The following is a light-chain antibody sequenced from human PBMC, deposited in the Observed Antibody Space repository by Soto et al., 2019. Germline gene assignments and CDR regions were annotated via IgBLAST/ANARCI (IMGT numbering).Light chain of an antibody. J-gene: IGKJ1*01. Sequence: EIVMPHSPATRSVSPGAGATLSFRASQSVRSNLGWYQQKPGQAPRLLIYGASNRATGIPDRFSGSGSGTDFTLTISRLEPEDFAVYYCQQYGRSGTFGQGTKVDIK. V-gene: IGKV3-20*01. CDR2: GAS. CDR1: QSVRSN. CDR3: QQYGRSGT.